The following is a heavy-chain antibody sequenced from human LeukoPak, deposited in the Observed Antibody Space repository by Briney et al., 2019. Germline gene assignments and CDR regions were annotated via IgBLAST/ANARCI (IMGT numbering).Heavy chain of an antibody. V-gene: IGHV1-2*02. CDR3: ARAHCTRTSCYEDYYHGMGV. J-gene: IGHJ6*02. CDR1: GYTXTGYY. Sequence: ASVKVSCKASGYTXTGYYMHWVRQAPGQGLEWMGWINPNSGGTEYAQKFQGRVTMTRDTSISTAYMELSRLRSDDTAVYYCARAHCTRTSCYEDYYHGMGVWGQGTTVTVSS. D-gene: IGHD2-2*01. CDR2: INPNSGGT.